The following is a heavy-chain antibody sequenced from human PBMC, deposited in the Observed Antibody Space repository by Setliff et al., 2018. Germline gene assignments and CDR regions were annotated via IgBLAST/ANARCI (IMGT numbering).Heavy chain of an antibody. D-gene: IGHD3-9*01. CDR2: LYYSGDT. J-gene: IGHJ4*02. CDR3: AHSTTFDLHHDY. CDR1: GGSISSSSYY. V-gene: IGHV4-39*01. Sequence: SETLSLTCTVSGGSISSSSYYWGWIRQPPGKGLEWIGSLYYSGDTYYNPSLKSRVTMSVDMSKNQFSLKLSSVTAADTAVYYCAHSTTFDLHHDYWGQGALVTVSS.